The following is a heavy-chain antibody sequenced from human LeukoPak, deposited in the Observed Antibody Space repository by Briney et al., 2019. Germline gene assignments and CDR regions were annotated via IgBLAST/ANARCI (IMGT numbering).Heavy chain of an antibody. Sequence: PGGSLSLSCAASGFTVSSNYMSWVRQAPGKGLEWVSVIYSGGSTYYADSVKGRFTISRDNSKNTLYLQMNSLRAEDTAVYYCAKRYDFWSGYYSGYFDYWGQGTLVTVSS. J-gene: IGHJ4*02. CDR1: GFTVSSNY. D-gene: IGHD3-3*01. V-gene: IGHV3-66*01. CDR2: IYSGGST. CDR3: AKRYDFWSGYYSGYFDY.